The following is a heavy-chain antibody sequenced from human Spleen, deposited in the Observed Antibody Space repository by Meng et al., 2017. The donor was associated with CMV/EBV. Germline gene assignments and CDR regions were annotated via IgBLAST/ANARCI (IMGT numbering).Heavy chain of an antibody. V-gene: IGHV3-30-3*01. J-gene: IGHJ4*02. Sequence: GGSLRLSCAASGFTLSSYAMHWVRQAPGKRLEWVAVISYDGSNKYYADSVKGRFTISRDNSKNTLYLQMNSLRAEDTAVYYCVKGAGLQTHYFDYWGQGTLVTVSS. CDR3: VKGAGLQTHYFDY. CDR1: GFTLSSYA. D-gene: IGHD4-23*01. CDR2: ISYDGSNK.